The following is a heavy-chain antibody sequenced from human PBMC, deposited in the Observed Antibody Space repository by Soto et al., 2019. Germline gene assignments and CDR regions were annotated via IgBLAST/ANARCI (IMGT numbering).Heavy chain of an antibody. J-gene: IGHJ6*02. Sequence: PSQTLSLTCAISGDSVSSNSAAWNWIRQSPSRGLEWLGRTYYRSKWYNDYAVSVKSRITINPDTSKNQFSLQLNSVTPEDTAVYYCARDRMGGGYCSSTSCHTTVNYGMDVWGQGTTVTVSS. CDR3: ARDRMGGGYCSSTSCHTTVNYGMDV. D-gene: IGHD2-2*03. V-gene: IGHV6-1*01. CDR1: GDSVSSNSAA. CDR2: TYYRSKWYN.